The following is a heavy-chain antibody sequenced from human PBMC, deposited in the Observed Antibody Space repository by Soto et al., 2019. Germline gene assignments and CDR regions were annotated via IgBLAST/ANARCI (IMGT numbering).Heavy chain of an antibody. V-gene: IGHV1-46*01. J-gene: IGHJ6*02. Sequence: ASVKVSCKASGYTFTSYYMHWVRHAPGQGLEWMGIINPSGGSTSYAQKFQGRVTMTRDTSTSTVYMELSSLRSEDTAVYYCAREPTYYYDSSGYYSPRDYYGMDVWGQGTTVTVSS. D-gene: IGHD3-22*01. CDR3: AREPTYYYDSSGYYSPRDYYGMDV. CDR2: INPSGGST. CDR1: GYTFTSYY.